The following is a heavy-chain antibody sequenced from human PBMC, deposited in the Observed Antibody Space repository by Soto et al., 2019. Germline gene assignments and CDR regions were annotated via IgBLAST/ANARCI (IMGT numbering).Heavy chain of an antibody. V-gene: IGHV4-39*01. J-gene: IGHJ2*01. CDR3: ARKFSWGYWYFEL. Sequence: QLQLQESGPGLVKPSETLSLTCTVSGGSISSSGYYWGWIRQPPGKGLEWIGSIYYTGTTYYNPSLKRRVTISVDTSKNQFSLKLSFVTAADTTVYYCARKFSWGYWYFELWGRGTLVTVSS. CDR1: GGSISSSGYY. D-gene: IGHD7-27*01. CDR2: IYYTGTT.